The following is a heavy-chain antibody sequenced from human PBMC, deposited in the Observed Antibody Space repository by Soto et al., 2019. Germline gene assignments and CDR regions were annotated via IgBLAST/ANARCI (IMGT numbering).Heavy chain of an antibody. V-gene: IGHV1-18*01. CDR2: ISAYNGNT. Sequence: QVQLVQSGAEVKKPGASVKVSCKASGYTFTSYGISWVRQAPGQGLEWMGWISAYNGNTNYAQKLRGRVTMTTDTSTSTAYMELRSLRSDDTAVYYCARSDCSSTSCFTPPHWFDPWGQGTLVTVSS. J-gene: IGHJ5*02. CDR1: GYTFTSYG. CDR3: ARSDCSSTSCFTPPHWFDP. D-gene: IGHD2-2*01.